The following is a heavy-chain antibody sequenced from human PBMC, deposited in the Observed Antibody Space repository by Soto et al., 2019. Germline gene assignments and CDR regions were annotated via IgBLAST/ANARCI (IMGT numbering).Heavy chain of an antibody. Sequence: RPCRTASECKIVDHGIHRVIQAPLKGLEWVSAISGSGGSTYYADSVKGRFTISRDNSKNTLYLQMNSLRAEDTAVYYCAKAPLALACCGGDCYPLDYWGQGTLVTAFS. CDR3: AKAPLALACCGGDCYPLDY. CDR2: ISGSGGST. CDR1: ECKIVDHG. V-gene: IGHV3-23*01. J-gene: IGHJ4*02. D-gene: IGHD2-21*02.